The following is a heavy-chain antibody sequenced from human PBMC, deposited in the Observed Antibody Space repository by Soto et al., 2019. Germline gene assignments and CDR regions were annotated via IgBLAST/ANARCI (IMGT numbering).Heavy chain of an antibody. J-gene: IGHJ3*02. CDR2: INPSGGST. CDR3: AREKYGEVHLNI. Sequence: APLKVSCKASGHTFTSYYMHWVRQAPGQGLEWMGIINPSGGSTSYAQKFQGRVTMTRDTSTSTVYMELSSLRSDDTAVYDCAREKYGEVHLNIWGQVPMIAVSS. V-gene: IGHV1-46*01. D-gene: IGHD3-10*01. CDR1: GHTFTSYY.